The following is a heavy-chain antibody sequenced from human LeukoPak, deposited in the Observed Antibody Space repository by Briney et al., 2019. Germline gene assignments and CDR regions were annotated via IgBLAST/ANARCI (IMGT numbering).Heavy chain of an antibody. CDR3: ARVPSSISSTAIIFYYFDY. Sequence: GGSLRLSCAASGFTFSDYYMSWIRQAPGKGLEWVSYISSSISYTAYADSVKGRFTISRDNAKNSLYLQMNSLRAEDTAVYYCARVPSSISSTAIIFYYFDYWGQGTLVTVSS. V-gene: IGHV3-11*06. CDR2: ISSSISYT. J-gene: IGHJ4*02. CDR1: GFTFSDYY. D-gene: IGHD2-21*02.